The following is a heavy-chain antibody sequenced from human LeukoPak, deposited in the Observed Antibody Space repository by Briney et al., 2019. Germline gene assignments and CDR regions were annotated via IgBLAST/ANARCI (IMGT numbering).Heavy chain of an antibody. D-gene: IGHD1-1*01. CDR3: AKDPSPYDDAFDV. CDR2: IRYDGNNK. CDR1: GFTFSNFG. Sequence: GGSLRLSCAASGFTFSNFGMHWLRQAPGKGLKWVAFIRYDGNNKYYADSVKGRFTISRDNSQNTLDLQMISLRAEDTAVYYCAKDPSPYDDAFDVWGQGTMVTVSS. V-gene: IGHV3-30*02. J-gene: IGHJ3*01.